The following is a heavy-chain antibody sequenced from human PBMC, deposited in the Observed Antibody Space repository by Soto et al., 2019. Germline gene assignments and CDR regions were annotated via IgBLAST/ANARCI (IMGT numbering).Heavy chain of an antibody. CDR3: ARDPEYCSGGSCYSANWFDP. V-gene: IGHV1-18*01. J-gene: IGHJ5*02. D-gene: IGHD2-15*01. CDR2: ISAYNGNT. Sequence: ASVKVSFKASGFTFSSYGISWGRQAPGQRGEGKGWISAYNGNTNYAQKLQGRVTMTTDTSTSTAYMELRSLRSDDTAVYYCARDPEYCSGGSCYSANWFDPWGQGTLVTVSS. CDR1: GFTFSSYG.